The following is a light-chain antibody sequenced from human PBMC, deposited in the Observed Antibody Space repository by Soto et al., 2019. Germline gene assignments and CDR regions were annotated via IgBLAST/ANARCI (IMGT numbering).Light chain of an antibody. V-gene: IGKV1-5*01. CDR2: DAS. CDR1: QRISSW. Sequence: DIQMTQSPSTLSASVGDRVTITCRASQRISSWLAWYQQKPGKAPKLLIYDASSLESGVPSRFGGSGSGTELTLTISSLQPDDFATYYCQQYNSYHTFGQGTKLEIK. J-gene: IGKJ2*01. CDR3: QQYNSYHT.